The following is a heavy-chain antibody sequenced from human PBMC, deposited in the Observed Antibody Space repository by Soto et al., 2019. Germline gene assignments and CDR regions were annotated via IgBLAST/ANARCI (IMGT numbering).Heavy chain of an antibody. CDR2: VYTSGST. CDR3: AREVVGNTWPGIFDS. V-gene: IGHV4-4*08. J-gene: IGHJ4*02. Sequence: WTWIRQTPRKELQWIGYVYTSGSTKYNSSLKSRVTISLDASNSQFSLTMSSVTAADTGVYYCAREVVGNTWPGIFDSWSRGTLVVVSS.